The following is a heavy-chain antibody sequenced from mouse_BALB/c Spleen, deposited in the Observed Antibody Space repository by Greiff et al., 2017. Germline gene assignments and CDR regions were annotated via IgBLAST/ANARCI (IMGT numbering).Heavy chain of an antibody. V-gene: IGHV1-80*01. CDR3: AQPTLDADY. CDR2: IYPGDGDT. CDR1: GYAFSGYW. J-gene: IGHJ2*01. D-gene: IGHD6-1*01. Sequence: QVQLQQSGAELVRPGSSVKISCKASGYAFSGYWMNWVKQRPGQGLEWIGQIYPGDGDTKYNGKFKGKATLTADKSSSTAYMQLSSLTSEDSAVYFCAQPTLDADYWGQGTTLTVSS.